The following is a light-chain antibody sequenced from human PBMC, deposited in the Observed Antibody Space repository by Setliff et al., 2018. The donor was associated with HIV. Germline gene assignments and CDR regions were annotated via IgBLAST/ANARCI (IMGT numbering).Light chain of an antibody. Sequence: QSALTQPASVSGSPGQSITISYTGTSSDVGGYNYVSWYQQHPGKAPKLIIYEVTNRPSGVSNRFSGSKSGNTASLTISGLQAEDEADYYCSSYRSSDTGVFGTGTKVTVL. V-gene: IGLV2-14*01. J-gene: IGLJ1*01. CDR3: SSYRSSDTGV. CDR2: EVT. CDR1: SSDVGGYNY.